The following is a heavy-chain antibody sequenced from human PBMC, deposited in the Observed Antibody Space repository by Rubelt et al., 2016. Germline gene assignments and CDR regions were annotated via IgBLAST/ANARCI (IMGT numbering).Heavy chain of an antibody. D-gene: IGHD5-12*01. CDR3: ARLHSGYDWGDEDDY. CDR1: GFTFSSYS. CDR2: ISSSSSTI. V-gene: IGHV3-48*01. Sequence: RLSCAASGFTFSSYSMNWVRQAPGKGLEWVSYISSSSSTIYYADSVKGRFTISRDNAKNSLYLQMNSLRAEDTAVYYCARLHSGYDWGDEDDYWGQGTLVTVSS. J-gene: IGHJ4*02.